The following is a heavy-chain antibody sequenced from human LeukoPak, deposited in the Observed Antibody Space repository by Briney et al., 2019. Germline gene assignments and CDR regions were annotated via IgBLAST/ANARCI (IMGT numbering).Heavy chain of an antibody. CDR2: IYYSGST. V-gene: IGHV4-59*01. CDR3: ARDRYSSGWYWGFDY. CDR1: GGSISSYY. Sequence: SETLSLTCTVSGGSISSYYWSWIRQPPGKGLEWIGYIYYSGSTNYNPSLKSRVTISVATSKNQFSLNLSSVIAADTAVYYCARDRYSSGWYWGFDYWGQGTLVTVSS. D-gene: IGHD6-19*01. J-gene: IGHJ4*02.